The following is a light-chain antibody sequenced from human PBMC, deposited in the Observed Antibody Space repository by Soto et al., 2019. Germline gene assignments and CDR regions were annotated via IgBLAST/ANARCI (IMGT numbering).Light chain of an antibody. CDR1: QSVSRNS. J-gene: IGKJ1*01. CDR2: DAF. Sequence: EIVLTQSPGTLSLSPGERATLSCRASQSVSRNSLAWYQQRPGQAPRLLIYDAFNRATGIPDRFSGRGSGTDFTLTISRLEPEDFALYYCQQYGDSPRTFAQGTKVEIK. V-gene: IGKV3-20*01. CDR3: QQYGDSPRT.